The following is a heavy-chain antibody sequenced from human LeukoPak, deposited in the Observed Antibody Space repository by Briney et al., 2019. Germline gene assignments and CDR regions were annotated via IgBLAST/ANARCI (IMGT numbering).Heavy chain of an antibody. J-gene: IGHJ5*02. V-gene: IGHV4-61*01. CDR2: IYNGVNT. CDR1: GASVSSASY. D-gene: IGHD1-26*01. Sequence: SETLSLTCTVSGASVSSASYWSWIRQPPGKGVEWIAHIYNGVNTNYNPSLKSRVTISVDTSKNQFSLRLNSVTAADTAVYYCARSRAFNSGAFDPWGQGSLVAVSS. CDR3: ARSRAFNSGAFDP.